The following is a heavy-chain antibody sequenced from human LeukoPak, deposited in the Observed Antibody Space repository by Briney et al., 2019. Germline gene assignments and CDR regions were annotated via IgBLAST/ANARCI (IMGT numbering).Heavy chain of an antibody. CDR3: AKVEATGNYLFDY. D-gene: IGHD1-7*01. V-gene: IGHV3-23*01. CDR2: ISGSGGST. J-gene: IGHJ4*02. Sequence: GGSLRLSCAASGFTFNNYAMNWVRQAPGKGLEWVSAISGSGGSTYYADSVKGRFTISRDNSKNTLYLQMNSLRAEDTAVYYCAKVEATGNYLFDYWGQGTLVTVSS. CDR1: GFTFNNYA.